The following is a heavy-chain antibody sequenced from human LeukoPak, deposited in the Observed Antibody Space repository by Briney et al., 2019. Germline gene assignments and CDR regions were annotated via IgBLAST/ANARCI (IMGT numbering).Heavy chain of an antibody. CDR3: AKGRDYYFDY. CDR1: GFTFSNYG. D-gene: IGHD3/OR15-3a*01. V-gene: IGHV3-30*02. CDR2: IRYDGGSN. Sequence: PGGSLRLSCGASGFTFSNYGMHWVRQAPGKGLEWVTFIRYDGGSNHYADSVKGRFTISRDNSKNTLYLQMNSLRPEDTAVYYCAKGRDYYFDYWGQGTLVTVSS. J-gene: IGHJ4*02.